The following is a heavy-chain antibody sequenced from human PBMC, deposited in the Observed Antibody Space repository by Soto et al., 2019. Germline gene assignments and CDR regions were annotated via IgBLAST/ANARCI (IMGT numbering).Heavy chain of an antibody. CDR2: IWYDGSNK. CDR3: ARDNSGYRLDV. J-gene: IGHJ6*04. D-gene: IGHD3-22*01. CDR1: GFTFSTYG. Sequence: QVQLVESGGGVVQPGRSLRLSCAASGFTFSTYGMHWVRQAPGKGLEWVAVIWYDGSNKDYADSVKGRFTISRDNYKNTRYLQMNSLRGEDTAVYYCARDNSGYRLDVWGKGTTVTVSS. V-gene: IGHV3-33*01.